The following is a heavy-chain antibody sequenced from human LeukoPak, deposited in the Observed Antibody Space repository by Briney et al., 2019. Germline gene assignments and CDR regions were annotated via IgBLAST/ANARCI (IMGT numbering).Heavy chain of an antibody. V-gene: IGHV3-7*01. CDR1: GFTFSSYW. D-gene: IGHD3-22*01. Sequence: PGGSLRLSCAASGFTFSSYWMSWVRQAPGKGLEWVANIKQDGSEKYYVDSVKGRFTISRDNAKNSLYLQMNSLRAEDTAVYYCARDYPNPVPYDSSVGYYYYYYYMDVWGKGTTVTISS. J-gene: IGHJ6*03. CDR2: IKQDGSEK. CDR3: ARDYPNPVPYDSSVGYYYYYYYMDV.